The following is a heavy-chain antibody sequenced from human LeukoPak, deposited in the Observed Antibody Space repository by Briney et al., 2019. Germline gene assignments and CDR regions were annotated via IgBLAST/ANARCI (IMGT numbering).Heavy chain of an antibody. Sequence: SETLSLTCAVSGGSISSGGYSWSWIRQPPGKGLERIGYIYHSGSTYYNPSLKSRVTISVGRSKNQFSLKLSSVTAADTAVYYCAREDTAMVIFDYWGQGTLVTVSS. CDR2: IYHSGST. V-gene: IGHV4-30-2*01. CDR1: GGSISSGGYS. D-gene: IGHD5-18*01. CDR3: AREDTAMVIFDY. J-gene: IGHJ4*02.